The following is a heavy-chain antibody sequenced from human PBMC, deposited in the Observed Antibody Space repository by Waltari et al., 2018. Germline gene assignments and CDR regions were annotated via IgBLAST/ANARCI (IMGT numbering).Heavy chain of an antibody. J-gene: IGHJ6*02. CDR3: ASVITMAPPYYYYGMDV. CDR2: INPSGGST. V-gene: IGHV1-46*01. CDR1: GYTFTSYY. Sequence: QVQLVQSGAEVKKPGASVKVSCKASGYTFTSYYMHWVRQAPGQGLEWMGIINPSGGSTSDGQEVQGRVTMTRDTATSTVYMELSSLRSEDTAVYYCASVITMAPPYYYYGMDVWGQGTTVTVSS. D-gene: IGHD3-10*01.